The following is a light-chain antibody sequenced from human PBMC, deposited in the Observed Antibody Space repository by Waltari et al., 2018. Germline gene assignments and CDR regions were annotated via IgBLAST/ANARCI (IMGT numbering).Light chain of an antibody. CDR2: EVS. CDR1: SSDVGGYNL. CDR3: CSYAGSSTFVV. V-gene: IGLV2-23*02. Sequence: QSALPQPAPVSGSPGQSITISCTGTSSDVGGYNLVSWYQQHPGKAPKLMIYEVSKRPSGVSNRVSGSKSGNTASLTISGLQAEDEADYYCCSYAGSSTFVVFGGGTKLTVL. J-gene: IGLJ2*01.